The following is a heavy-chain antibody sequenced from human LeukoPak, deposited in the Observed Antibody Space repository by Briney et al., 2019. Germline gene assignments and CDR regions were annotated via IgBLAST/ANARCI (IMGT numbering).Heavy chain of an antibody. CDR1: GFTFSSYA. D-gene: IGHD6-19*01. J-gene: IGHJ4*02. V-gene: IGHV3-30-3*01. CDR2: ISYDGSNK. Sequence: GGSLRLSCAASGFTFSSYAMHWVRQAPGKGLEWVAVISYDGSNKYYADSVKGRFTISRDNSKNTLYLQMNSLRAEDTAVYYCARDPYSSGWYSPFDYWGQGTLVTVSS. CDR3: ARDPYSSGWYSPFDY.